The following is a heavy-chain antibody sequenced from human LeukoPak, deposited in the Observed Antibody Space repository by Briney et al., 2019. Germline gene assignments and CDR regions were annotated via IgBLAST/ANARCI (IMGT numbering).Heavy chain of an antibody. CDR3: AKVPATIRYYFDF. CDR2: ISGSRT. D-gene: IGHD2-2*02. V-gene: IGHV3-23*01. Sequence: PGGSLRLSCAASGFSFSSYAMTWVRQAPEKGLEWISSISGSRTYYADSVKGRFTISRDNSKSTLYLQMNSLRAEDTAVYYCAKVPATIRYYFDFWGQGTLVTVSS. J-gene: IGHJ4*01. CDR1: GFSFSSYA.